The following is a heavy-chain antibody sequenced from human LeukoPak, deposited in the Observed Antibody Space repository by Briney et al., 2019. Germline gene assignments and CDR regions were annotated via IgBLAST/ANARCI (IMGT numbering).Heavy chain of an antibody. CDR2: IRYDGSNK. Sequence: GGSLRLSCAASGFTFSSYGMHWVRQAPGKGLEWVAFIRYDGSNKYYADSVKGRFTISRDNSKNTLYLQMNSLTAEDTAVYYCAKDRGYCSGGTCYYFDYWGQGTLVTVSS. V-gene: IGHV3-30*02. D-gene: IGHD2-15*01. J-gene: IGHJ4*02. CDR1: GFTFSSYG. CDR3: AKDRGYCSGGTCYYFDY.